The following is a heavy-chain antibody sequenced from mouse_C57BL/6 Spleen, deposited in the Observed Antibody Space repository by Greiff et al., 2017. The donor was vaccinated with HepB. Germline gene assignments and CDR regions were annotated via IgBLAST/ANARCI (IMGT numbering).Heavy chain of an antibody. J-gene: IGHJ1*03. CDR3: TREGTLGWYFDV. Sequence: EVKLVESGEGLVKPGGSLKLSCAASGFTFSSYAMSWVRQTPEKRLEWVAYISSGGDYIYYADTVKGRFTISRDNARNTLYLQMSSLKSEDTAMYYCTREGTLGWYFDVWGTGTTVTVSS. CDR2: ISSGGDYI. V-gene: IGHV5-9-1*02. CDR1: GFTFSSYA. D-gene: IGHD2-14*01.